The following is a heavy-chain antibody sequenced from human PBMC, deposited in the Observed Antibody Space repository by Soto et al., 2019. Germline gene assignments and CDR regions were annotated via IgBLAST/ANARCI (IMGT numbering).Heavy chain of an antibody. J-gene: IGHJ4*02. D-gene: IGHD3-3*01. CDR2: IGAYNGNT. V-gene: IGHV1-18*04. CDR3: ARDIAITIFGVVTPPPDY. CDR1: GYTFTSYG. Sequence: ASVKVSCKASGYTFTSYGISWVRQAPGQGLEWMGWIGAYNGNTNYAQKLQGRVTMTTDTSTSTAYMELRSLRSDDTAVYYCARDIAITIFGVVTPPPDYWGQGTLVTVSS.